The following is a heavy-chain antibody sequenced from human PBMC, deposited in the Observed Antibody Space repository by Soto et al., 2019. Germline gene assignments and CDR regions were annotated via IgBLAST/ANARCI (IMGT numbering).Heavy chain of an antibody. V-gene: IGHV1-18*01. CDR1: GYTFTSYG. J-gene: IGHJ6*02. CDR2: MSAYNGNT. Sequence: QVQLVQSGAEVKKPGASVKVSCKASGYTFTSYGISWVRQAPGQGLEGMGWMSAYNGNTNYAQKLQGRVTMTTDTSTSTAYMELRSLRSYDTAVYYCARDDTYYYRSASYFFYYGIDVCGQGTTVTVS. CDR3: ARDDTYYYRSASYFFYYGIDV. D-gene: IGHD3-10*01.